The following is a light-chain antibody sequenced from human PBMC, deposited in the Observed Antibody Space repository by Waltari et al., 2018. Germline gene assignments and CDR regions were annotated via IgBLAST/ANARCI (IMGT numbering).Light chain of an antibody. CDR3: SANIGRNNHVI. CDR1: SSDIITYNY. J-gene: IGLJ2*01. CDR2: EVN. V-gene: IGLV2-8*01. Sequence: QSALTQPPSASGSPGQSVPISCTGTSSDIITYNYVSWYQHHPGKAPKLMLYEVNRRPSGVPVRFSGSMAGNTASLTVSGRQAEDEADYYCSANIGRNNHVIFGGGTKLTVL.